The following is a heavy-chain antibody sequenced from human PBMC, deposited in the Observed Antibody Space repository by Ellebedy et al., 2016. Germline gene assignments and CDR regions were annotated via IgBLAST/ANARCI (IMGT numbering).Heavy chain of an antibody. CDR2: IKGDGSEK. CDR1: GFSFSNYW. CDR3: ARALIGGKNY. V-gene: IGHV3-7*03. Sequence: GESLKISXAASGFSFSNYWMSWVRQAPGKGLEWVANIKGDGSEKHYVDSVKGRFTISRDNAKNSLYLQMNSLRVEDTAVYYCARALIGGKNYWGQGTLVTVSS. D-gene: IGHD3-16*01. J-gene: IGHJ4*02.